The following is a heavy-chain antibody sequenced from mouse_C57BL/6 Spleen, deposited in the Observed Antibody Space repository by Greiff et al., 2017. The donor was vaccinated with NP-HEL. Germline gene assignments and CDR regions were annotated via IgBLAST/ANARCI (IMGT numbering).Heavy chain of an antibody. J-gene: IGHJ1*03. CDR1: GYTFTSYW. CDR3: ARRAAGGWYFDV. Sequence: VQLQQPGAELVRPGSSVKLSCKASGYTFTSYWMHWVKQRPIQGLEWIGNIDPSDSETHYNQKFKDKATLTVDKSSSTAYMQLSSLTSEDSAVYYCARRAAGGWYFDVWGTGTTVTVSS. D-gene: IGHD1-2*01. CDR2: IDPSDSET. V-gene: IGHV1-52*01.